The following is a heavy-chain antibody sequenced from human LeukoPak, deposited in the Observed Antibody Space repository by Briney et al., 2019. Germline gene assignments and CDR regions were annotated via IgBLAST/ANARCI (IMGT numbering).Heavy chain of an antibody. CDR2: INHSGST. V-gene: IGHV4-34*01. J-gene: IGHJ5*02. Sequence: SETLSLTCGAYGGSFSGYYWSWIRQPPGKGLEWIGEINHSGSTNYNPSLKSRVTISVDTSKNQFSLKLSSVTAADTAVYYCARAHYDFWSGSQNWFDPWGQGTLVTVSS. CDR3: ARAHYDFWSGSQNWFDP. CDR1: GGSFSGYY. D-gene: IGHD3-3*01.